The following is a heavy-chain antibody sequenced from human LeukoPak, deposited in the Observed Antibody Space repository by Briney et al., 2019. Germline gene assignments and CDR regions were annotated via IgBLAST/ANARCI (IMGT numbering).Heavy chain of an antibody. J-gene: IGHJ5*02. Sequence: GGSLRLPCAASGFTFSNSAMSCVRQAPGKGLEWVSSISSSSSYIYYADSMKGRFTISRDNAKNSLYLQMNSLRAEDTAVYYCAREFLEQQPNRGFDAWGQGTLVTVSS. V-gene: IGHV3-21*01. CDR1: GFTFSNSA. CDR3: AREFLEQQPNRGFDA. D-gene: IGHD6-13*01. CDR2: ISSSSSYI.